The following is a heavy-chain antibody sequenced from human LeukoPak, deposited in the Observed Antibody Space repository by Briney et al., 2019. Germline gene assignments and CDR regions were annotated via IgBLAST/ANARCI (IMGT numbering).Heavy chain of an antibody. CDR2: ISSSSSYI. CDR3: ARDHYYGSHYYGMDV. D-gene: IGHD3-10*01. J-gene: IGHJ6*02. V-gene: IGHV3-21*01. Sequence: GGSLRLSCAASGFTFSSYSMNWVRQAPGKGLEWVSSISSSSSYIHYADSVKGRFTISRDNAKNSLYLQMNSLRAEDTAVYYCARDHYYGSHYYGMDVWGQGTTVTVSS. CDR1: GFTFSSYS.